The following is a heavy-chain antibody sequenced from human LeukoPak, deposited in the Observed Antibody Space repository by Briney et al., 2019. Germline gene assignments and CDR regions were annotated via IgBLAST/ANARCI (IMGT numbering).Heavy chain of an antibody. D-gene: IGHD3-22*01. CDR2: ISGSGGST. Sequence: GGSLRLSCAASGFTFSSYSMNWVRQAPGKGLEWVSAISGSGGSTYYADSVKGRFTISRDNSKNTLYLQMNSLRAEDTAVYYCAKKLYYDSSGNDYWGQGTLVTVSS. CDR1: GFTFSSYS. V-gene: IGHV3-23*01. CDR3: AKKLYYDSSGNDY. J-gene: IGHJ4*02.